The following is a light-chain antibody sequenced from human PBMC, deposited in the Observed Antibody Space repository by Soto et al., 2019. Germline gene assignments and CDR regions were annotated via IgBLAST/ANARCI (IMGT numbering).Light chain of an antibody. V-gene: IGKV3-15*01. Sequence: EREMRRSTGILKARQGERDTHSFRASQGVSSNLAWYQQNPGHAPRLLLYGASTRATGIPARFSGSGSGTEFTLAIIFLQSGDFAVYNCVPSNMLPSFCEGTKVDIK. CDR1: QGVSSN. CDR2: GAS. CDR3: VPSNMLPS. J-gene: IGKJ1*01.